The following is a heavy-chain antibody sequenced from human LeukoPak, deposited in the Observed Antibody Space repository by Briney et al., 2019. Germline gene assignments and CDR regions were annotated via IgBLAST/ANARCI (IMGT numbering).Heavy chain of an antibody. CDR2: ISSSGSTI. D-gene: IGHD3-3*02. Sequence: PGGSLRLSCAASGFTFSSYEMNWVRQAAGKGLEWVSYISSSGSTIYYADSVKGRFTISRDNAKNSLYLQMNSLGAEDTAVYYCAREKSFLEWLSTGRRDGYYMDVWGKGTTVTVSS. CDR3: AREKSFLEWLSTGRRDGYYMDV. J-gene: IGHJ6*03. V-gene: IGHV3-48*03. CDR1: GFTFSSYE.